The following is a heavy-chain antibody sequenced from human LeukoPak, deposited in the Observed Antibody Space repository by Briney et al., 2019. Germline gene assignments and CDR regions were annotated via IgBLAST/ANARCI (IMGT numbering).Heavy chain of an antibody. J-gene: IGHJ3*02. CDR1: GFTFSDYY. Sequence: GGSLRLSCAASGFTFSDYYMSWIRQAPGKGLEWVSYISSSGSTIYYADSVKGRFTISRDNSKNTLYLQMNSLRAEDTAVYYCARLLPPRDAFDIWGQGTMVTVSS. CDR2: ISSSGSTI. V-gene: IGHV3-11*04. CDR3: ARLLPPRDAFDI. D-gene: IGHD2-15*01.